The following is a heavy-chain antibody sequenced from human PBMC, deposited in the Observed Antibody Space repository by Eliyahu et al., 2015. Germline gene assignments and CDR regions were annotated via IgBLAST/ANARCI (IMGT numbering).Heavy chain of an antibody. CDR2: ISSSSSYI. Sequence: EVQLVESGGGLVKPGGSLRLSCAASGFTFSXYXXNWVRQAPGKGLXWVSSISSSSSYIYYADSVKGRFTISRDNAKNSLYLQMNSLRAEDTAVYYCAREHARLWFGELGDAFDIWGQGTMVTVSS. CDR1: GFTFSXYX. CDR3: AREHARLWFGELGDAFDI. V-gene: IGHV3-21*01. J-gene: IGHJ3*02. D-gene: IGHD3-10*01.